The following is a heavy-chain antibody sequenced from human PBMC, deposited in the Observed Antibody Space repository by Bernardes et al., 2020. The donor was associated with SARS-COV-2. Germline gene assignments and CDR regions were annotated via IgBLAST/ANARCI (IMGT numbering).Heavy chain of an antibody. V-gene: IGHV4-59*01. D-gene: IGHD3-16*02. CDR1: GGSLSTLY. CDR3: ATNSTGVTLDM. CDR2: VYYSGST. Sequence: SETLSLTCTVSGGSLSTLYWTWIRQSPGKGLEWIGHVYYSGSTNYNPSLKGRVSILVDSSRNQFSLKLTSVSAADTAFYYCATNSTGVTLDMWGQGTMVTVSS. J-gene: IGHJ3*02.